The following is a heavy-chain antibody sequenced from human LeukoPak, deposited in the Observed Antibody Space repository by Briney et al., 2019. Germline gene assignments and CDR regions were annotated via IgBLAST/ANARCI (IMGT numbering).Heavy chain of an antibody. J-gene: IGHJ5*02. D-gene: IGHD3-10*01. CDR2: INHSGST. CDR1: GGSFSSYY. V-gene: IGHV4-34*01. CDR3: ARHQYYYGSGSYYMAARGWFDP. Sequence: SETRSLTCAVYGGSFSSYYWSWIRQPPGKGLEWIGEINHSGSTNYNPSLKSRVTISVDTSKNQFSLKLSSVTAADTAVYYCARHQYYYGSGSYYMAARGWFDPWGQGTLSPSPQ.